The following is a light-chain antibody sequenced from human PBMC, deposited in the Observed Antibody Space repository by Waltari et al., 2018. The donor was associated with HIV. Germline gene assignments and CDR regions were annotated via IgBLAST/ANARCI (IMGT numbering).Light chain of an antibody. Sequence: QSALTPPPSASGSPGQSVTISCTGTSSAAGGYNYVSWYQQHPGKAPKLMIYEVTKRPSGVPDRFSGSKSGNTASLTVSGLQAEDEADYYCSSYAGRVFGTGTKVTVL. CDR2: EVT. J-gene: IGLJ1*01. V-gene: IGLV2-8*01. CDR1: SSAAGGYNY. CDR3: SSYAGRV.